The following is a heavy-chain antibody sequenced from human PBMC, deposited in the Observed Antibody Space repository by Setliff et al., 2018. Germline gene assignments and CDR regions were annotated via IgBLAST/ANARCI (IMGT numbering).Heavy chain of an antibody. Sequence: SETLSLTCAAYGGTFSDYYWTWIRQPPGKGLEWIGEINHSGSSNYNPSLKSRVTVSVDTSKNQFSLKLSSVTAADTAVYYCARGRHIVVVTAISWFDPWGQGTLVTVSS. CDR1: GGTFSDYY. D-gene: IGHD2-21*02. CDR2: INHSGSS. CDR3: ARGRHIVVVTAISWFDP. V-gene: IGHV4-34*01. J-gene: IGHJ5*02.